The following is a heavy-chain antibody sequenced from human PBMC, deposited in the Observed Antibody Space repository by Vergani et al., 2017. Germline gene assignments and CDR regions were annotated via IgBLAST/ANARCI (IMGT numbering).Heavy chain of an antibody. D-gene: IGHD1-14*01. CDR1: GGSLSGYY. CDR3: ARSIVSLNPPDYFDN. CDR2: VEDSGYF. J-gene: IGHJ4*02. V-gene: IGHV4-59*01. Sequence: QVQLQESGPGLVRPSETLSLTCTVSGGSLSGYYWNWIRQTPGEGLEWIGYVEDSGYFNYNPSLKTRVSMSSDTSNNQFSLMVSSVTVADTAVYYCARSIVSLNPPDYFDNWGQGTLVTVS.